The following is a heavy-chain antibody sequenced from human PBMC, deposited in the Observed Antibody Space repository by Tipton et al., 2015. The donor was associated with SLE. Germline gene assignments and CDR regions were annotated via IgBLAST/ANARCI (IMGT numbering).Heavy chain of an antibody. CDR2: VYYSGTT. J-gene: IGHJ5*02. Sequence: LRLSCNVSSGSITSYYWNWIRQFPGKGLEWIGNVYYSGTTNYNPSLKSRVTISINTSKNQFSLKLSSVTAADTAVYYCARGSSGMGYYWLDPWGQGTLVTVSS. CDR3: ARGSSGMGYYWLDP. CDR1: SGSITSYY. V-gene: IGHV4-59*01. D-gene: IGHD3-10*01.